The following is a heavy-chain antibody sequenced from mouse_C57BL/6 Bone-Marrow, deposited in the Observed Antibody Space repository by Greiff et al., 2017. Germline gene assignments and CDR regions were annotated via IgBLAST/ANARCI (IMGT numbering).Heavy chain of an antibody. CDR2: IDPSDSYT. V-gene: IGHV1-69*01. CDR1: GYTFTSYW. CDR3: ARGRGGYFDY. J-gene: IGHJ2*01. Sequence: QVQLQQPGAELVMPGASVKLSCKASGYTFTSYWMHWVKQRPGQGLEWIGEIDPSDSYTNYTQKFKGKSTLTVDKSSSTAYMQLSSLTSEDSAVYYCARGRGGYFDYWGQGTTLTVSS.